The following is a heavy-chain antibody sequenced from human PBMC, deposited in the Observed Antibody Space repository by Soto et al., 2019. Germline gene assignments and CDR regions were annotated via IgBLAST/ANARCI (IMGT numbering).Heavy chain of an antibody. CDR2: MNPNRGNT. CDR1: GYTFTSYD. J-gene: IGHJ5*02. Sequence: QVQLVQSGAEVKKPGASVKVSCTASGYTFTSYDINWVRQATGQGLEWMGWMNPNRGNTDYAEKFQVRVTKTRNTSISTAYMELSSLRSEDTAVYYCARERSATGAGWFDPWGQGNLVTVSS. V-gene: IGHV1-8*01. CDR3: ARERSATGAGWFDP. D-gene: IGHD6-13*01.